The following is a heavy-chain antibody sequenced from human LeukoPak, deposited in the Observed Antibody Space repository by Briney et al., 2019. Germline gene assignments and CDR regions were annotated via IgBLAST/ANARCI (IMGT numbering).Heavy chain of an antibody. CDR2: ISDQT. J-gene: IGHJ4*02. Sequence: GALRLSCAASGFPFSSYGMHWVRQAPGKGLEWVSGISDQTYYADSVRGRFTISRDNSKNTLYLQMNSLRAEDTAVYYCAKGQASVTYKYFFDYWGQGTLVTVSS. V-gene: IGHV3-23*01. CDR1: GFPFSSYG. CDR3: AKGQASVTYKYFFDY. D-gene: IGHD4-17*01.